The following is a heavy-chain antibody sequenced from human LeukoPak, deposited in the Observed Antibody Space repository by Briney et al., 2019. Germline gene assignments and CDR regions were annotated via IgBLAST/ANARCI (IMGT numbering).Heavy chain of an antibody. D-gene: IGHD1-1*01. CDR2: ISTFNGNT. CDR3: ARRHLIGNGYFDH. V-gene: IGHV1-18*01. CDR1: GYAFTNYG. Sequence: VASVKVSCKASGYAFTNYGAGWLRLAPGQGLQLLGWISTFNGNTNYAQIVQDRVTMTTDTSTNTAYLELRSLRSDDTAVYYCARRHLIGNGYFDHWGQGTLVTVSS. J-gene: IGHJ4*02.